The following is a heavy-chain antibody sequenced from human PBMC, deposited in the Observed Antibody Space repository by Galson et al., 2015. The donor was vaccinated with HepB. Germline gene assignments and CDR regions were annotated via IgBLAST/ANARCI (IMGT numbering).Heavy chain of an antibody. CDR3: AREPFWRSFDY. V-gene: IGHV1-2*02. CDR2: FNPNSGGT. Sequence: SVKVSCKASGYTFTGYYMHWVRQAPGQGLEWMGWFNPNSGGTNYAQKFQGRVTMTRDTSISTAYMELSRLRSDDMAVYYCAREPFWRSFDYWGQGTLVTVSS. CDR1: GYTFTGYY. D-gene: IGHD3-3*01. J-gene: IGHJ4*02.